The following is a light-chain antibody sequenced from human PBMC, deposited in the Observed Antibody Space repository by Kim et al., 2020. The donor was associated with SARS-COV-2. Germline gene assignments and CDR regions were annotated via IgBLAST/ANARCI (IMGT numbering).Light chain of an antibody. CDR3: QSYDSSLSGYV. J-gene: IGLJ1*01. CDR2: GNS. V-gene: IGLV1-40*01. Sequence: QRVTISCTGSSSNIGAGYDVHWYQQLPGTAPKLLIYGNSNRPSGVPDRFSGSKSGTSASLAITGLQAEDEANYYCQSYDSSLSGYVFGTGTKVTVL. CDR1: SSNIGAGYD.